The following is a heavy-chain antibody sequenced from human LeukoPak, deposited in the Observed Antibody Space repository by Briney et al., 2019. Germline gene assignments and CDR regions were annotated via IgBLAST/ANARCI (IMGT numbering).Heavy chain of an antibody. D-gene: IGHD6-25*01. CDR1: EFTFSAYW. Sequence: GGSLRLSCAASEFTFSAYWMHWVRQAPGKGLVWVSRIRGDGSMTNYADSVKGRFTISRDNAKNTLYLQMNSLRLEDTAVYYCARENLAAAADYWGQGTVATVSS. J-gene: IGHJ4*02. V-gene: IGHV3-74*01. CDR3: ARENLAAAADY. CDR2: IRGDGSMT.